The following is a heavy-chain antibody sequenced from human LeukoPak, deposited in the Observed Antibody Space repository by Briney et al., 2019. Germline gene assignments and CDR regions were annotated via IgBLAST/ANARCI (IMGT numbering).Heavy chain of an antibody. V-gene: IGHV5-51*06. J-gene: IGHJ5*02. CDR3: ARESETSRRFYAP. Sequence: GESLKISCTGPGYTFSNYWIGWVRQMPGKGLEWMGIIYPGDSDATYSPSFQGQVIFSVDESRTTVYLEWTSLKASDTAMYFCARESETSRRFYAPWGQGTLVTVSS. CDR2: IYPGDSDA. CDR1: GYTFSNYW. D-gene: IGHD2-2*01.